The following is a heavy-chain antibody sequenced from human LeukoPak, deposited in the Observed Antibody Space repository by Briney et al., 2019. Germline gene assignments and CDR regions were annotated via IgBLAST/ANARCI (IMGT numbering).Heavy chain of an antibody. J-gene: IGHJ3*02. CDR3: ARHSSLITPFDI. CDR2: IYYSGST. V-gene: IGHV4-39*01. Sequence: SETLSLTCTVSGGSISSNSYYWGWIRQPPGKGLEWIGSIYYSGSTYYNPSLKSRVTISVDTSKNQSSLKLSSVTAADTAVYYCARHSSLITPFDIWGQGTMVTVSS. D-gene: IGHD3-16*01. CDR1: GGSISSNSYY.